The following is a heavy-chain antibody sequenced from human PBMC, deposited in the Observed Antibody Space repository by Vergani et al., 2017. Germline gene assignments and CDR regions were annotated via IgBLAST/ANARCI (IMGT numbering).Heavy chain of an antibody. D-gene: IGHD3-3*01. CDR2: IYYSGST. CDR1: GGSISSYY. V-gene: IGHV4-59*01. J-gene: IGHJ4*02. CDR3: ARSYYDFWSGYYTEEAGFDY. Sequence: QVQLQESGPGLVKPSETLSLTCTVSGGSISSYYWSWIRQPPGKGLEWIGYIYYSGSTNYNPSLKSRVTISVDTSKNQFSLKLSSVTAADTAVYYCARSYYDFWSGYYTEEAGFDYWGQGTLVTVSS.